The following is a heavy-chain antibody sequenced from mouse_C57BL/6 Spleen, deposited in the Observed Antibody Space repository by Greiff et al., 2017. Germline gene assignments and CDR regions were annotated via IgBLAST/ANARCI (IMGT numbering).Heavy chain of an antibody. CDR2: IWSGGST. Sequence: QVQLKESGPGLVQPSQSLSITCTVSGFSLTSYGVHWVRQSPGKGLEWLGVIWSGGSTDYNAAFISRLSISKDNSKSHVFFKMNSLQADDTAIYYCARNSRYDYDWYFDVWGTGTTVTASS. V-gene: IGHV2-2*01. CDR3: ARNSRYDYDWYFDV. D-gene: IGHD2-4*01. CDR1: GFSLTSYG. J-gene: IGHJ1*03.